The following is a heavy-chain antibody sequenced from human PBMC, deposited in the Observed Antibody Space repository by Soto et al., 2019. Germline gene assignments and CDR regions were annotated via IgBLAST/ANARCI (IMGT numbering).Heavy chain of an antibody. J-gene: IGHJ6*03. CDR1: GFILSDCA. D-gene: IGHD7-27*01. V-gene: IGHV3-48*01. CDR2: ISSSSSVI. CDR3: ARDLRWGSNWYYYMDV. Sequence: EVQLVESGGGLVQPGGSLRLSCATSGFILSDCAMNWVRQAPGKGLEWVSYISSSSSVIDYADSVKCRFTGSRDNARNSLYLQMNSLRAEDTAVYYCARDLRWGSNWYYYMDVWGKGTTVTVSS.